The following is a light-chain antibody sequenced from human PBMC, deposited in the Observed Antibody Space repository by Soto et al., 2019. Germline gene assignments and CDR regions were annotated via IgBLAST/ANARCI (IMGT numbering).Light chain of an antibody. CDR1: QSVSSSY. J-gene: IGKJ1*01. CDR3: QQYGSSPQT. Sequence: VLPQSPGTLSLSPGERATLSCRASQSVSSSYLAWYQQKPGQAPRLLIYGASSRATGIPDRFSGSGSGTDFTLTISRLEPEDFAVYYCQQYGSSPQTFGQGTKVDIK. V-gene: IGKV3-20*01. CDR2: GAS.